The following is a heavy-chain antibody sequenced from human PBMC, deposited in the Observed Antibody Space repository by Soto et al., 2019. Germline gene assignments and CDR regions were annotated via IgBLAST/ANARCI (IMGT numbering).Heavy chain of an antibody. CDR1: GFTFNNYE. J-gene: IGHJ4*02. D-gene: IGHD4-17*01. CDR3: VRESYGDACDC. V-gene: IGHV3-48*03. Sequence: GGSLRLSCEASGFTFNNYEMNWVRHAPGKGLEWISYTNSYGTSIYYADSVKGRFTISRDNARSSLYLQMNSLRDDDTALYYCVRESYGDACDCWGQGSLVTVSS. CDR2: TNSYGTSI.